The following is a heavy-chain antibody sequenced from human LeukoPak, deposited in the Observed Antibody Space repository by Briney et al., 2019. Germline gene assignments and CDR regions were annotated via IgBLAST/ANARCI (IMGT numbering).Heavy chain of an antibody. D-gene: IGHD3-3*01. CDR3: ARSDFWSGYPDLYYFDF. CDR2: IYYSGST. V-gene: IGHV4-28*01. J-gene: IGHJ4*02. CDR1: GYSISSNNW. Sequence: SETLSLTCAVSGYSISSNNWWGWIRQPPGKGLEWIGYIYYSGSTNYNPSLKSRVTISVDTSKNQFSLKLSSVTAADTAVYYCARSDFWSGYPDLYYFDFWGQGALVTVSS.